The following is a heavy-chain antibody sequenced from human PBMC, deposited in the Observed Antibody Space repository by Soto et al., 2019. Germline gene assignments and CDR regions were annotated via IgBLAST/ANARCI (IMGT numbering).Heavy chain of an antibody. Sequence: SETLSLTCCVSGGSISSGDFYWSWIRQHPGRGLEWIGHIYYSGNTYYNPSLKSRITISVDMSTNQFALNLSSVTAADTAVYYCARIFEGYSILTGYYFDPWGQGTLVTVSS. CDR3: ARIFEGYSILTGYYFDP. J-gene: IGHJ5*02. CDR1: GGSISSGDFY. D-gene: IGHD3-9*01. V-gene: IGHV4-31*03. CDR2: IYYSGNT.